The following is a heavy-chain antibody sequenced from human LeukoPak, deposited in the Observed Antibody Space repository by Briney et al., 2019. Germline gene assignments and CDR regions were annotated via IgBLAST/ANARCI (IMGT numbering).Heavy chain of an antibody. V-gene: IGHV3-7*05. Sequence: GGSLRLSCAASGFTFSSYAMSWVRQAPGKGLEWVANIRQDGSEKYYVDSVKGRFTISRDNAKNSLYLQMNSLRAEDTAVYYCARDTNFWSGYYFDYGMDVWGQGTTATVSS. D-gene: IGHD3-3*01. CDR1: GFTFSSYA. J-gene: IGHJ6*02. CDR2: IRQDGSEK. CDR3: ARDTNFWSGYYFDYGMDV.